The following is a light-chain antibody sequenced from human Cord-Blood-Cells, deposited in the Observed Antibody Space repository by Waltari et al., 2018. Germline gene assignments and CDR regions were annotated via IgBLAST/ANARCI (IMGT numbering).Light chain of an antibody. Sequence: QSALTQPASVSGSPGQSITISCTGTSSDVGGYNYVSWYQQHPGKAPKLMIYDVSNRPSGVSNRFSGYKSGNTASLTISGLQAEDAADYYCSSYTSSSWVFGGGTKLTVL. CDR3: SSYTSSSWV. CDR2: DVS. CDR1: SSDVGGYNY. V-gene: IGLV2-14*01. J-gene: IGLJ3*02.